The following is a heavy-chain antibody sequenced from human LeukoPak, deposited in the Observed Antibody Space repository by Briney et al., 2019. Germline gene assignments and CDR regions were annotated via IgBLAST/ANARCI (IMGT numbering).Heavy chain of an antibody. CDR3: AKDFHGDPRWYFDL. Sequence: PGGSLRLSCAASGFTFSSYAMSWVRQAPGKGLEWVSAISGSGGSTYYADSVKGRFTISRDNSKNTLYLQMSSLRAEDTAVYYCAKDFHGDPRWYFDLWGRGTLVTVSS. D-gene: IGHD4-17*01. V-gene: IGHV3-23*01. CDR1: GFTFSSYA. J-gene: IGHJ2*01. CDR2: ISGSGGST.